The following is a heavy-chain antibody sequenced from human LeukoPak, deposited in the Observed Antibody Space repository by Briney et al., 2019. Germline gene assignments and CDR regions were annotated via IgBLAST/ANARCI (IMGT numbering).Heavy chain of an antibody. V-gene: IGHV4-39*01. CDR1: GGSISSSSYY. D-gene: IGHD3-3*01. CDR3: ARHKVTYDD. CDR2: IYYSGST. Sequence: SETLSLTCTVSGGSISSSSYYWGWIRQPPGKGLEWIGSIYYSGSTYYNPSLKSRVTISVDTSKNQFSLKLSSVTAADTAVCYCARHKVTYDDWGQGTLVTVSS. J-gene: IGHJ4*02.